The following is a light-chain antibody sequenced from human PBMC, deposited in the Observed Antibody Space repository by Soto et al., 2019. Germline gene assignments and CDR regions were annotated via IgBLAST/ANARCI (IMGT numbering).Light chain of an antibody. Sequence: QSALTQPASVSGYPGQSITITCTGASSDVGAYNYVAWCQQHPGKGPKLLIYDVSNRPSGFSSRFSGSKSGNTASLTISELRAEDEADYFCRAYTTSSTYVFGTGTKPTVL. J-gene: IGLJ1*01. CDR2: DVS. CDR3: RAYTTSSTYV. CDR1: SSDVGAYNY. V-gene: IGLV2-14*01.